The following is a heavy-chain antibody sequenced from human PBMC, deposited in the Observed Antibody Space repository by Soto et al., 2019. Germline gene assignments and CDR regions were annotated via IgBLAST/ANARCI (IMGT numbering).Heavy chain of an antibody. CDR3: ARYIVDTAQGY. CDR2: IYYSGST. CDR1: GGSISSGGSY. V-gene: IGHV4-31*03. Sequence: QVQLQESGPGLVKPSQTLSLPCTVSGGSISSGGSYWSWIRQHPGKGLEWIGYIYYSGSTYYNPSLKSRVTISVDTSKNQFSLKLSSVTAADTAVYYCARYIVDTAQGYWGQGTLVTVSS. J-gene: IGHJ4*02. D-gene: IGHD5-18*01.